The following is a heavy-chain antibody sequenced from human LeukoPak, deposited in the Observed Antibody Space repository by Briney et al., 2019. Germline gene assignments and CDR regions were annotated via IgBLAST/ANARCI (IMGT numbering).Heavy chain of an antibody. D-gene: IGHD3-9*01. CDR1: GGSFSGYY. J-gene: IGHJ5*02. CDR2: INHSGST. V-gene: IGHV4-34*01. Sequence: SETLSLTCAVYGGSFSGYYWSWIRQPPGKGLEWIGEINHSGSTNYNPSLKSRVTISVDTSKNQFSLKLSSVTAADTAVYYCARFQDYDILTGQTXLPXXXDPWGQGTLXTVSS. CDR3: ARFQDYDILTGQTXLPXXXDP.